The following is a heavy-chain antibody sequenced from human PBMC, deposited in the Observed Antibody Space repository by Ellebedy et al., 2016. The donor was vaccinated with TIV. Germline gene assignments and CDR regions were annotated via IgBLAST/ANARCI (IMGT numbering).Heavy chain of an antibody. Sequence: SLKISCAASGFTFDDYAMHWVRQAPGKGLEWVSGISWNRGSVGYADSVKGRFTISRDNAKNSLYLQMNSLRTEDTALYYCAKDIFPSSIGPFDYWGQGTLVTVSS. CDR2: ISWNRGSV. D-gene: IGHD3-16*01. J-gene: IGHJ4*02. CDR1: GFTFDDYA. V-gene: IGHV3-9*01. CDR3: AKDIFPSSIGPFDY.